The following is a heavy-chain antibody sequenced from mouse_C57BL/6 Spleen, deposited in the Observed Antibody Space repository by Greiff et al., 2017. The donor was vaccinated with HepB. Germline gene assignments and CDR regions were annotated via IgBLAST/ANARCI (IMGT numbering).Heavy chain of an antibody. CDR1: GFTFSSYT. V-gene: IGHV5-9*01. CDR2: ISGGGGNT. J-gene: IGHJ4*01. Sequence: EVKLVESGGGLVKPGGSLKLSCAASGFTFSSYTMSWVRQTPEKRLEWVATISGGGGNTYYPDSVKGRFTISRDNATNTLYLHMSSLRSEDTALYYCARDRDGNYDYAMDYWGQGTSVTVSS. CDR3: ARDRDGNYDYAMDY. D-gene: IGHD2-1*01.